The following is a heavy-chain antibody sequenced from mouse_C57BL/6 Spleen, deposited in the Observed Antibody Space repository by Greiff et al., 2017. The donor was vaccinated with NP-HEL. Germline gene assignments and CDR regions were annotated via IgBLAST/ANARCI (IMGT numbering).Heavy chain of an antibody. D-gene: IGHD3-1*01. CDR2: ISYSGST. J-gene: IGHJ1*03. Sequence: VQLQQSGPGMVKPSQSLSLTCTVTGYSITSGYDWHWIRHFPGNKLEWMGYISYSGSTNYNPSLKSRISITHDTSKNHFFLKLNSVTTEDTATYYCARIRGYWYFDVWGTGTTVTVSS. CDR1: GYSITSGYD. CDR3: ARIRGYWYFDV. V-gene: IGHV3-1*01.